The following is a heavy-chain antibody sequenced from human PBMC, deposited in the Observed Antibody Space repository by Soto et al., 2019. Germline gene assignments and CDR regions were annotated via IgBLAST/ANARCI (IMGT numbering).Heavy chain of an antibody. CDR1: GFTFSGSA. V-gene: IGHV3-73*02. J-gene: IGHJ4*02. CDR2: IRSKANSYAT. CDR3: TRQGREANDY. D-gene: IGHD1-26*01. Sequence: EVQLVESGGGLVQPGGSLKLSCAASGFTFSGSAMHWVRQASGKGLAWVGRIRSKANSYATAYAASVKGRFTISRDDSKNTAYLQMNSLKTEDTAVYYCTRQGREANDYWGQGTLVTVSS.